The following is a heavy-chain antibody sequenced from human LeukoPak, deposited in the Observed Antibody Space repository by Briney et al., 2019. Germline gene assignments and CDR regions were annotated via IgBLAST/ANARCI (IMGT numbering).Heavy chain of an antibody. CDR2: ISGSGGST. V-gene: IGHV3-23*01. CDR1: GFTFSSSA. J-gene: IGHJ4*02. Sequence: GGSLRLSCAASGFTFSSSAMSWVRQAPGKGLEWVSAISGSGGSTYYADPVKGQFTISRDNSKNTLYLQMNSLRAEDTAVYYCAKASTNWGKFYLDYWGQGTLVTVSS. CDR3: AKASTNWGKFYLDY. D-gene: IGHD7-27*01.